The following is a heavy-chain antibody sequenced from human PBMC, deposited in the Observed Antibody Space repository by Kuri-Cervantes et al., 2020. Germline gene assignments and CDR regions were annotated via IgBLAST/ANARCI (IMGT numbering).Heavy chain of an antibody. D-gene: IGHD4-17*01. CDR2: IIPIFGTA. V-gene: IGHV1-69*13. Sequence: SVKVSCKASGGTFSSYAISWVRQAPGQGLEWMGGIIPIFGTANYAQKFQGRVTITADESTSTAYMELSSLRSEDTAVYYCARDPKAPPNYGDYINDNWYFDLWGRGTLVTVSS. CDR1: GGTFSSYA. CDR3: ARDPKAPPNYGDYINDNWYFDL. J-gene: IGHJ2*01.